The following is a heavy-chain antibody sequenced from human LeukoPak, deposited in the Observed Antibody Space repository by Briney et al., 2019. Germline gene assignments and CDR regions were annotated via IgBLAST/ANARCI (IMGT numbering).Heavy chain of an antibody. CDR3: ARELRTSKNYYYDSSGPMDV. CDR2: IYYSGST. D-gene: IGHD3-22*01. J-gene: IGHJ6*02. V-gene: IGHV4-31*03. Sequence: PSETLSLTCTVSGGSISRGGYYWSWIRQHPGKGLEWIGYIYYSGSTYYNPSLKSRVTISVDTSKNQFSLKLSSVTAADTAVYYCARELRTSKNYYYDSSGPMDVWGQGTTVTVSS. CDR1: GGSISRGGYY.